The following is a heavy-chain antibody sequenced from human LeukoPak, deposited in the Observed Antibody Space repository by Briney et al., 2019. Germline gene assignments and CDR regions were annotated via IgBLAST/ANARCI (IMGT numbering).Heavy chain of an antibody. CDR1: GFTFSGSA. CDR3: TVTTVTTSSDY. D-gene: IGHD4-17*01. Sequence: PGGSLRLSCAASGFTFSGSAMHWVRQASGKGLERVGRIRSKANSYATAYAASVKGRFTISRDDSKNTAYLQMNSLKTEDTAVYYCTVTTVTTSSDYWGQGTLVTVSS. J-gene: IGHJ4*02. CDR2: IRSKANSYAT. V-gene: IGHV3-73*01.